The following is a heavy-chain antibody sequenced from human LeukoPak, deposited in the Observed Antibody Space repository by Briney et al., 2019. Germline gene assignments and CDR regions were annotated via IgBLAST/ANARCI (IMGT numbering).Heavy chain of an antibody. Sequence: SETLSLTCAVYGGSFGGYYWSWIRQPPGKGLEWIGEINHSGSTNYNPSLKSRVTISVDTSKNQFSLKLSSVTAADTAVYYCARGSRKPKRGITGTTDYYYYMDVWGKGTTVTVSS. V-gene: IGHV4-34*01. D-gene: IGHD1-7*01. CDR2: INHSGST. CDR3: ARGSRKPKRGITGTTDYYYYMDV. CDR1: GGSFGGYY. J-gene: IGHJ6*03.